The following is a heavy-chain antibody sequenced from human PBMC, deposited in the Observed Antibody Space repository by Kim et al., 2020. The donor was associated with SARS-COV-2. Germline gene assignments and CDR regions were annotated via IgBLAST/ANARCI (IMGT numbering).Heavy chain of an antibody. CDR1: GFTFDDYA. CDR3: AKGKYGSGSYYDY. Sequence: GGSLRLSCAASGFTFDDYAMHWVRQAPGKGLEWVSLISWDGGSTYYADSVKGRFTISRDNSKNSLYLQMNSLRAEDTALYYCAKGKYGSGSYYDYWGQGTLVTVSS. D-gene: IGHD3-10*01. J-gene: IGHJ4*02. V-gene: IGHV3-43D*03. CDR2: ISWDGGST.